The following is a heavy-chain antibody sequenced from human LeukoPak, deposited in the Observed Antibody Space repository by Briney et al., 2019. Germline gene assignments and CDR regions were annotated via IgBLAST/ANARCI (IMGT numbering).Heavy chain of an antibody. Sequence: KTSETLSLTCAVYGGSFSGYYWSWIRQPPGKGLEWIGEINHSGSTNYNPSLKSRVTISVDTSKNQFSLKLSSVTAADTAVYYCARGGGYYYGSLPNFDYWGQGTLVTVSS. CDR2: INHSGST. CDR1: GGSFSGYY. CDR3: ARGGGYYYGSLPNFDY. J-gene: IGHJ4*02. V-gene: IGHV4-34*01. D-gene: IGHD3-10*01.